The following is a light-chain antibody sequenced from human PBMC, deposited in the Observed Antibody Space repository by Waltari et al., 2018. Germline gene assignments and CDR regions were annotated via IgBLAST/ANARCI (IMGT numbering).Light chain of an antibody. V-gene: IGLV3-19*01. CDR1: SLRSYY. J-gene: IGLJ2*01. Sequence: TQDPAVSVALGQTVSLTCQGDSLRSYYASWYQQRPGQAPILVMYDKNSRPSGVPDLFSASSSDNTASLTITGAQAEDEAYYYCHSRDASGVGGAFGGGTKLTVL. CDR3: HSRDASGVGGA. CDR2: DKN.